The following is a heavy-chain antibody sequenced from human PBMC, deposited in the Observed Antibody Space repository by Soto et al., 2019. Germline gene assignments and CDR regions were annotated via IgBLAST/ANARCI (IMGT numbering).Heavy chain of an antibody. V-gene: IGHV1-69*02. CDR1: VGTFSSYT. CDR2: IIPILGIA. J-gene: IGHJ4*02. Sequence: GASVKVSCKASVGTFSSYTMSWVRQAPGQGLEWMGRIIPILGIANYAQKFQGRVTITADKSTSTAYMELSSLRSEDTAVYYCASPRIAATHPIDYWGQGTLVTVSS. CDR3: ASPRIAATHPIDY. D-gene: IGHD6-13*01.